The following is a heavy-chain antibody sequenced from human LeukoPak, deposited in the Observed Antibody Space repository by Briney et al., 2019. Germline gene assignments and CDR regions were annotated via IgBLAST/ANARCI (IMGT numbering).Heavy chain of an antibody. D-gene: IGHD2-8*01. CDR3: GRGTSGGATLDY. V-gene: IGHV3-64*04. J-gene: IGHJ4*02. Sequence: PGGSLRLSCSASGFTFSSYAMHWVRQAPGKGLEYVSAISSNGGSTYYADSVKGRFTISRDNSKNTLYLQMNSLRAEDTAVYYCGRGTSGGATLDYWGQGTLVTVSS. CDR2: ISSNGGST. CDR1: GFTFSSYA.